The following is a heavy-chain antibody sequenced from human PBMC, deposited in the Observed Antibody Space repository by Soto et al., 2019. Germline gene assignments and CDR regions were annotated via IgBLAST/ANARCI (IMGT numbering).Heavy chain of an antibody. D-gene: IGHD3-22*01. J-gene: IGHJ5*02. CDR2: IYHSGST. V-gene: IGHV4-4*02. CDR1: GGSISSSNW. Sequence: QVQLQESGPGLVKPSGTLSLTCAVSGGSISSSNWWSWVRQPPGKGLEWIGEIYHSGSTNYNPSLKSRVTISVDKSKNQFSLKLSSVTAADTVVYYCARHLYYYDSSGYTQCFDPWGQGTLVTVSS. CDR3: ARHLYYYDSSGYTQCFDP.